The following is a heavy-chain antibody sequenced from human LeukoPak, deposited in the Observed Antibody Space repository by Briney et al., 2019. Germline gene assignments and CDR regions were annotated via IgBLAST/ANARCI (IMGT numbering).Heavy chain of an antibody. CDR3: ARAPRGYSYGLYFDY. J-gene: IGHJ4*02. CDR2: IYYSGST. CDR1: GGSISSGDYY. D-gene: IGHD5-18*01. Sequence: PSQTLSLTCTVSGGSISSGDYYWSWIRQPPGKGLEWIGYIYYSGSTYYNPSLKSRVTISVGTSKNQFSLKLSSVTAADTAVYYCARAPRGYSYGLYFDYWGQGTLVTVSS. V-gene: IGHV4-30-4*01.